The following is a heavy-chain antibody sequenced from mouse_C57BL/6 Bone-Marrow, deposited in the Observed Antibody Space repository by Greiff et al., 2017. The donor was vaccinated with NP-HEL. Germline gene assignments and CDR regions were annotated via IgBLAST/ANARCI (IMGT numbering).Heavy chain of an antibody. V-gene: IGHV14-4*01. D-gene: IGHD1-1*01. CDR2: IDPENGDT. Sequence: EVQLQQSGAELVRPGASVKLSCTASGFNIKDDYMHWVKQRPEQGLEWIGWIDPENGDTEYASKFQGKATITADTSSNTAYLQLSSLTSEDTAVYYCTTYYYYGSSYWYVDVWGTGTTVTVSS. J-gene: IGHJ1*03. CDR1: GFNIKDDY. CDR3: TTYYYYGSSYWYVDV.